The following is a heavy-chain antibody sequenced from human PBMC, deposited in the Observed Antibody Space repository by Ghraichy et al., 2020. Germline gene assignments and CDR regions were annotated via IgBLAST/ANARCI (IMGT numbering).Heavy chain of an antibody. V-gene: IGHV4-34*01. CDR1: GGSSSNYF. CDR2: INYGGNT. Sequence: SQTLSLTCAVYGGSSSNYFWSWIRQSPGRGLEWIGEINYGGNTNYNPSFKSRVTISIGTSNNHFSLRPNSVTAADTAVYYCARGRHQTSGHWNFDYWGQGTRVTVSS. CDR3: ARGRHQTSGHWNFDY. J-gene: IGHJ4*02. D-gene: IGHD6-19*01.